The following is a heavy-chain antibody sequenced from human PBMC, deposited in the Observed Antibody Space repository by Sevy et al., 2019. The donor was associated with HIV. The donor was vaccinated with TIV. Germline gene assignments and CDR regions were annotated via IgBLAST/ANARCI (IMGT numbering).Heavy chain of an antibody. D-gene: IGHD3-22*01. Sequence: GGSLRLSCAASGFTFSVDGMRWVRQAPGKGLEWVALIGIDGGIKYYEDSVKGRCTISRENSKKTLLLQMNSLRAEDPAVYYCARDSVRGGYYDSSGYYLFDYWGQGTLVTVSS. CDR2: IGIDGGIK. J-gene: IGHJ4*02. CDR3: ARDSVRGGYYDSSGYYLFDY. V-gene: IGHV3-30*02. CDR1: GFTFSVDG.